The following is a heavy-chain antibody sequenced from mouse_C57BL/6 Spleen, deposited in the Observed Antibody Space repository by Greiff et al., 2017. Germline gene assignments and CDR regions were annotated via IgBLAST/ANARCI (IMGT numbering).Heavy chain of an antibody. J-gene: IGHJ2*01. CDR2: MYPGNSDT. CDR3: TRWGNYDYYGFGY. V-gene: IGHV1-5*01. D-gene: IGHD2-4*01. Sequence: EVQLQQSGPVLARPGASVKMSCKTSGYTFTSYWMHWVKQRPGQGLEWIGAMYPGNSDTSYNQKFKGKAKLTAVTSASTAYMELSSLTNEDSAVYYCTRWGNYDYYGFGYWGQGTTLTVSS. CDR1: GYTFTSYW.